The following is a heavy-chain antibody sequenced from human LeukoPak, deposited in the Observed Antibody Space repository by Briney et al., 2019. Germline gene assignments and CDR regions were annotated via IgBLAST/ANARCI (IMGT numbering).Heavy chain of an antibody. CDR1: GFTFSDYY. Sequence: GGSLRLFCAASGFTFSDYYMTWIRQAPGKGLEWVSYISSSGSTIYYADSVKGRFTISRDNAKNSLYLQMNSLRAEDTAVYYCARDQGSGWYRIDYWGQGTLVTVSS. CDR2: ISSSGSTI. J-gene: IGHJ4*02. V-gene: IGHV3-11*01. CDR3: ARDQGSGWYRIDY. D-gene: IGHD6-19*01.